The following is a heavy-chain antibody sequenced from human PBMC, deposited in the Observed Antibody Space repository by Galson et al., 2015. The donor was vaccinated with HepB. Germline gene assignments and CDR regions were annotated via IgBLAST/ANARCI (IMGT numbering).Heavy chain of an antibody. V-gene: IGHV3-73*01. CDR2: IRRKDRNYAT. D-gene: IGHD3-16*01. J-gene: IGHJ4*02. CDR3: TRQGDTIDH. Sequence: SLRLSCAASGFIFSDSDIHWIRQASGKGLEWVGYIRRKDRNYATAYAESVEGRFTISRDESMNTAYLQMNSLKTEDTAVYYCTRQGDTIDHWGQGTRVTVSS. CDR1: GFIFSDSD.